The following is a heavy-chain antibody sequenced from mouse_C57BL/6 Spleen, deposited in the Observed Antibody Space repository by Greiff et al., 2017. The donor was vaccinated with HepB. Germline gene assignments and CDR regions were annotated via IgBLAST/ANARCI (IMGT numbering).Heavy chain of an antibody. J-gene: IGHJ4*01. V-gene: IGHV1-55*01. D-gene: IGHD3-2*02. CDR2: IYPGSGST. CDR1: GYTFTSYW. Sequence: QVQLQQSGAELVKPGASVKMSCKASGYTFTSYWITWVKQRLGQGLEWIGDIYPGSGSTNYNEKFKSKATLTVDTSSSTAYMQLSSLTSEDSAVYDCARYRQLRPYAMDYWGQGTSVTVSS. CDR3: ARYRQLRPYAMDY.